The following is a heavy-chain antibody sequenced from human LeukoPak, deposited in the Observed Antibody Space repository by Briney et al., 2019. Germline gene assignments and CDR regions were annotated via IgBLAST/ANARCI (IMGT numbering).Heavy chain of an antibody. CDR2: IYSGGST. J-gene: IGHJ6*03. V-gene: IGHV3-53*01. D-gene: IGHD2/OR15-2a*01. CDR1: GFTFSSYA. CDR3: ARKNISAGYYYYYYMDV. Sequence: GGSLRLSCAASGFTFSSYAMSWVRQAPGKGLEWVSVIYSGGSTYYADSVKGRFTISRDNSKNTLYLQMNSLRAEDTAVYYCARKNISAGYYYYYYMDVWGKGTTVTVSS.